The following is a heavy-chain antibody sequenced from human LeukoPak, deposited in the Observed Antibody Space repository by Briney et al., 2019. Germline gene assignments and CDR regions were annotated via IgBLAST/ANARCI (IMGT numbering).Heavy chain of an antibody. CDR1: GFTFSSYA. CDR2: ISGSGGST. D-gene: IGHD2-2*03. CDR3: AKEAGYCSTTTCYVDY. J-gene: IGHJ4*02. V-gene: IGHV3-23*01. Sequence: SGGSLRLSCAASGFTFSSYAMSWVRQAPGKGLEWVSAISGSGGSTYYADSVKGRFTISRDNSKNTLYLQMNSLRAEDTAVYYCAKEAGYCSTTTCYVDYWGQGTLVTVSS.